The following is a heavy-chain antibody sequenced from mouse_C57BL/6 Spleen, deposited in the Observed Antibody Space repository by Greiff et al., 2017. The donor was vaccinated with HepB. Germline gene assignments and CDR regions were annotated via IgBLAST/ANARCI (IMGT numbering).Heavy chain of an antibody. Sequence: QVQLKESGPGLVQPSQSLSITCTVSGFSLTSYGVHWVRQSPGKGLEWLGVIWSGGSTDYNAAFISRLSISKDNSKSQVFFKMNSLQADDTAIYYCLPTYDYEESLRFAYWGQGTLVTVSA. CDR1: GFSLTSYG. CDR2: IWSGGST. V-gene: IGHV2-2*01. J-gene: IGHJ3*01. CDR3: LPTYDYEESLRFAY. D-gene: IGHD2-4*01.